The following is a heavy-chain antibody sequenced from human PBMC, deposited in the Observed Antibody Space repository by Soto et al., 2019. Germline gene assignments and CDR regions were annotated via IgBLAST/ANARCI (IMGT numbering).Heavy chain of an antibody. CDR2: ISSSSSTI. CDR1: GFTFSSYS. CDR3: ARGPSGFGGTPYYYGMDV. D-gene: IGHD3-16*01. J-gene: IGHJ6*02. V-gene: IGHV3-48*02. Sequence: PGGSLRLSCAASGFTFSSYSMNWVRQAPGKGLEWVSYISSSSSTIYYADSVKGRFTISRDNAKNSLYLQMNSLRDEDTAVYYCARGPSGFGGTPYYYGMDVWGQGTTVTV.